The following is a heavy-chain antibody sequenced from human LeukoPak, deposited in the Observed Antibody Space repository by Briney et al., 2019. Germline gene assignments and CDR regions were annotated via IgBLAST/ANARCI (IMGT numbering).Heavy chain of an antibody. V-gene: IGHV3-43*02. J-gene: IGHJ4*02. CDR3: AKDITMVRRVIAPFGY. CDR1: GFTFDDYA. D-gene: IGHD3-10*01. Sequence: GGSLRLSCAASGFTFDDYAMHWVRQAPGKGLEWVSLISGDGGSTYYADSVKGRFTISRDNGKNSLYLQMNSLRTEDTALYYCAKDITMVRRVIAPFGYWGQGTLVTVSS. CDR2: ISGDGGST.